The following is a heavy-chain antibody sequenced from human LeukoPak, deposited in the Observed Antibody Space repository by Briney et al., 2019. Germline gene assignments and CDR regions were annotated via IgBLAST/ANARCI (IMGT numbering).Heavy chain of an antibody. V-gene: IGHV4-39*01. CDR1: GASISNSAYY. CDR2: VHYSGST. Sequence: SETLSLICTVSGASISNSAYYWLWIRPPPGEGLECIGTVHYSGSTFYNPSLKSRVNISVDTSKNQFSLQLSSVTAADTAVYYCARLFFVIDTWGQGTLVTVSS. CDR3: ARLFFVIDT. J-gene: IGHJ5*02. D-gene: IGHD3-3*01.